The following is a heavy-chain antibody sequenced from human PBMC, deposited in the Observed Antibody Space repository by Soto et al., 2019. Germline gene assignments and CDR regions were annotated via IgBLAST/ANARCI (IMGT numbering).Heavy chain of an antibody. CDR2: ISYIGST. CDR1: GGSISGFS. D-gene: IGHD6-19*01. Sequence: QVQLQESGPGLVKSSETLSLTCTVSGGSISGFSWSWTRQPPGKALEWIEHISYIGSTDYNPALKSRVPMSVDTSKNQFSLNLSSVTAADTAVYYCTRVARFVIKQWLTYWGQGILVTVSS. CDR3: TRVARFVIKQWLTY. J-gene: IGHJ4*02. V-gene: IGHV4-59*01.